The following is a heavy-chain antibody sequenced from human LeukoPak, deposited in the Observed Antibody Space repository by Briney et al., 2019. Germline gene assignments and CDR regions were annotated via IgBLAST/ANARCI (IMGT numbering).Heavy chain of an antibody. CDR3: AKDHGDNTQSYFDY. CDR2: ISYDGSNK. V-gene: IGHV3-30*18. J-gene: IGHJ4*02. CDR1: GFTFSSYG. Sequence: GGSLRLSCAASGFTFSSYGMHWVRQAPGKGLEWVAVISYDGSNKYYAVSVKGRFTISRDNSKNTLYLQMNSLRAEDTAVYYCAKDHGDNTQSYFDYWGQGTLVTVSS. D-gene: IGHD3-10*01.